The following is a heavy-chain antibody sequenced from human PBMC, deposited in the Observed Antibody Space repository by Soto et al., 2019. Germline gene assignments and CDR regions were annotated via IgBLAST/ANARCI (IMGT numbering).Heavy chain of an antibody. CDR2: IKSKTDSGTA. V-gene: IGHV3-15*01. J-gene: IGHJ4*02. CDR1: GFTFTDAW. D-gene: IGHD3-22*01. CDR3: TTVDYYDSVGYYSLDY. Sequence: PGGSLRLSCAASGFTFTDAWMSWVRQAPGKGLEWVGRIKSKTDSGTADYAAPVKGRFTITRDDSKNTLYLEMSSLKTEDTAVYYCTTVDYYDSVGYYSLDYWGQGTLVTVSS.